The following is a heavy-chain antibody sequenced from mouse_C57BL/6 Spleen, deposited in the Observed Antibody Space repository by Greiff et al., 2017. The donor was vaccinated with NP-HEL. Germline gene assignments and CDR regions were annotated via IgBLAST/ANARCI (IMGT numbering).Heavy chain of an antibody. D-gene: IGHD1-1*01. CDR1: GYSFTDYN. V-gene: IGHV1-39*01. Sequence: VQLQQSGPELVKPGASVKISCKASGYSFTDYNMNWVKQSNGKSLEWIGVINPNYGTTSYNQKFKGKATLTVDQSSSTAFMQLNSLTSEDSAVYYCASGGLLRSSYFDYWGQGTTLTVSS. J-gene: IGHJ2*01. CDR3: ASGGLLRSSYFDY. CDR2: INPNYGTT.